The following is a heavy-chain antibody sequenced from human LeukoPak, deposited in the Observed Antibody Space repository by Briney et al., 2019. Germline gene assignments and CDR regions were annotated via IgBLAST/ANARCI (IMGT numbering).Heavy chain of an antibody. CDR1: GYTFTGYY. V-gene: IGHV1-2*06. J-gene: IGHJ2*01. Sequence: ASVKVSCKASGYTFTGYYMHWVRQAPGQGLEWMGRINPNSGGTNYAQKFQGRVTMTRDTSISTAYMELSRLRSDDTAVYYCARHRYCSSTSCPRYFDLWGRGTLVTVSS. CDR2: INPNSGGT. CDR3: ARHRYCSSTSCPRYFDL. D-gene: IGHD2-2*01.